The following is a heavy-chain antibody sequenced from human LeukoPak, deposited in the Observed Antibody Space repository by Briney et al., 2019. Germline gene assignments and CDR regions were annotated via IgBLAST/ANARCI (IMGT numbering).Heavy chain of an antibody. V-gene: IGHV3-7*01. Sequence: GGSLRLSCAASGFTFSSYWMSWVRQAPGKGLEWVANIKQDGSEKYYVDSVKGRFTISRDNAKNSLYLQINSLRAEDTAVYYCAKMIGRPAAGTPFDYWGQGTLVTVSS. D-gene: IGHD6-13*01. CDR2: IKQDGSEK. CDR1: GFTFSSYW. CDR3: AKMIGRPAAGTPFDY. J-gene: IGHJ4*02.